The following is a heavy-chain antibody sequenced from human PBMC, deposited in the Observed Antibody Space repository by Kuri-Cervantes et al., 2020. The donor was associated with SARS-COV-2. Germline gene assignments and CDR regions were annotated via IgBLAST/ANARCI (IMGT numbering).Heavy chain of an antibody. CDR2: IYHSGST. CDR1: GYSISSGYY. J-gene: IGHJ5*02. D-gene: IGHD3-3*01. Sequence: SETLSLTCTVSGYSISSGYYWGWIRQPPGKGLEWIGSIYHSGSTYYNPSLKSRVTISVDTSKNQFSLKLSSVTAADTAVYYCARAFMTIFGSFDPWGQGTLVTVSS. V-gene: IGHV4-38-2*02. CDR3: ARAFMTIFGSFDP.